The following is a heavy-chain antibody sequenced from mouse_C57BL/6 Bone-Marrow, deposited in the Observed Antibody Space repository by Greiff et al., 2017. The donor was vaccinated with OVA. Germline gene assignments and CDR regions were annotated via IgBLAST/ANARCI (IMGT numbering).Heavy chain of an antibody. CDR3: ASGRYSNYRDMDY. Sequence: DVKLQESVAELVRPGASVKLSCTASGFNIKNTYMHWVKQRPEQGLEWIGRIDPANGNTKYAPKFQGKATITADTSSNTAYLQLSSLTSEDTAIYYCASGRYSNYRDMDYWGQGTSVTVSS. V-gene: IGHV14-3*01. CDR2: IDPANGNT. D-gene: IGHD2-5*01. CDR1: GFNIKNTY. J-gene: IGHJ4*01.